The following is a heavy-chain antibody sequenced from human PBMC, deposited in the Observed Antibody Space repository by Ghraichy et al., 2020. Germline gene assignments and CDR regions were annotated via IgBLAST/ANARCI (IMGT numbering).Heavy chain of an antibody. CDR3: ARKGTTYARGYFDY. CDR1: GGSISSSSYY. D-gene: IGHD1-7*01. J-gene: IGHJ4*02. V-gene: IGHV4-39*01. CDR2: IYYSGST. Sequence: SETLSLTCTVSGGSISSSSYYWGWIRQPPGKGLEWIGSIYYSGSTYYNPSLKSRVTISVDTSKNQFSLKLSSVTAADTAVYYCARKGTTYARGYFDYWGQGTLVTVSS.